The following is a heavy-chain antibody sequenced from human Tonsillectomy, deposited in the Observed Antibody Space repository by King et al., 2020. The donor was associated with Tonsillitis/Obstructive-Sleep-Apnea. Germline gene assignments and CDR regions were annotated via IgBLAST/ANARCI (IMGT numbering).Heavy chain of an antibody. CDR2: IRGSGGST. CDR3: AKPPGSVVGATFCYFDL. CDR1: GFTFSSYA. J-gene: IGHJ2*01. V-gene: IGHV3-23*04. Sequence: VQLVESGGGLVQPGGSLRLSCAASGFTFSSYAMNWVRQAPGKGLEWVSAIRGSGGSTYYADSVKGRLTISRDNSKNTLYLQMNSLRAEDTAVYYCAKPPGSVVGATFCYFDLWGRGTLVTVSS. D-gene: IGHD1-26*01.